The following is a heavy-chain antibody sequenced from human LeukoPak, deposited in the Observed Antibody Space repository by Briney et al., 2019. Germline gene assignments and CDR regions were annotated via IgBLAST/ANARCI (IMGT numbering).Heavy chain of an antibody. CDR3: ARANYDGSDY. CDR2: IYTSGTT. CDR1: GGSISSYY. D-gene: IGHD3-22*01. J-gene: IGHJ4*02. Sequence: SETLSLTCTVSGGSISSYYWSWIRQPAGKGLEWIGRIYTSGTTNYNPSLTSRVTVSVDTSKNQFALKMRSVTAADTAVYYCARANYDGSDYWGQGTLVTVSS. V-gene: IGHV4-4*07.